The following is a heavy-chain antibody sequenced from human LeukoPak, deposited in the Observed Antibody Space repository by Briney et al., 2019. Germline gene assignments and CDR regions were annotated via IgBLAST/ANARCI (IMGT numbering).Heavy chain of an antibody. V-gene: IGHV1-2*06. CDR1: GYTFTGYY. Sequence: ASVKVSCKASGYTFTGYYMHWVRQAPGQGLEWMGRINPNSGGTNYAQKFQGRVTMTRDTSISTAYMELSRLRSDDTAVYYCARGRPLHYGSGSYYYREFDYWGQGTLVTVS. D-gene: IGHD3-10*01. CDR3: ARGRPLHYGSGSYYYREFDY. J-gene: IGHJ4*02. CDR2: INPNSGGT.